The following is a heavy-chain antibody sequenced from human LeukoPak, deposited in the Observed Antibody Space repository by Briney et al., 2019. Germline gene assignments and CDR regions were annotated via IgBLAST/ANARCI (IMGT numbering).Heavy chain of an antibody. CDR2: IIPIFGTA. J-gene: IGHJ4*02. CDR1: GGTFSSNA. CDR3: ARDLGYDYGDD. D-gene: IGHD3-22*01. Sequence: SVKVSCKASGGTFSSNAISWVRQAPGQGLEWMGRIIPIFGTANYAQKFQGRVTITTDESTSTAYMELSSLRSEDTAVYYCARDLGYDYGDDWGQGTLVTVSS. V-gene: IGHV1-69*05.